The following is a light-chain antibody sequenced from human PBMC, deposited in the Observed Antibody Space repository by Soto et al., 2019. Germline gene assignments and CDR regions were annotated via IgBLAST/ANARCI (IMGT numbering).Light chain of an antibody. V-gene: IGKV3-15*01. J-gene: IGKJ5*01. CDR3: RQYNIWCSST. CDR1: HSVMSK. Sequence: EIVLTQSPATLSLSPGESATLSXRGSHSVMSKVSWYQHKSGHXTRVLXXDKXTRAAGIPARLIGSGYGRYFTLTLSSLQSEDVALYYCRQYNIWCSSTFGQGTRLEI. CDR2: DKX.